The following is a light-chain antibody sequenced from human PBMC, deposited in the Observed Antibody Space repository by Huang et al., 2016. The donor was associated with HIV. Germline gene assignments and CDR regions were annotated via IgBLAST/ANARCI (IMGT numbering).Light chain of an antibody. CDR1: QSIDSY. J-gene: IGKJ4*01. CDR2: DAS. CDR3: QQRTNWPELT. Sequence: VLLTQSPATLSLSPGETATLSCRASQSIDSYLAWSQQRPGQPPKLLIYDASNRATGVPDRFRGTGSWTDFTLTISSLEPEDFAIYFCQQRTNWPELTFGGGTKVEI. V-gene: IGKV3-11*01.